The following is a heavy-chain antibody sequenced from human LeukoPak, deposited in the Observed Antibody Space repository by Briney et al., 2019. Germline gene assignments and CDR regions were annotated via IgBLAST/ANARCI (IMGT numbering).Heavy chain of an antibody. CDR3: ARDRGGNTYFDC. CDR2: ITGSGAST. Sequence: GGSLRLSCAASGFSFSNYVMTWVRQAPGKGLEWVSSITGSGASTNYADSVKGRFTISRDNSKNTLYLEMNSLRDEDTAVYYCARDRGGNTYFDCWGQGTPVTVSS. V-gene: IGHV3-23*01. J-gene: IGHJ4*02. D-gene: IGHD2-15*01. CDR1: GFSFSNYV.